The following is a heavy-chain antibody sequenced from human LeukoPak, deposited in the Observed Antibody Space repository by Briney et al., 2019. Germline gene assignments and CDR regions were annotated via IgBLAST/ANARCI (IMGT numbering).Heavy chain of an antibody. Sequence: SETLSLTCTVSGDSINSLDLWSWVRPPPGKGLEWIGEMYLSGTTHSNPSVKSRVTISIDKSKNQFFLNLSSVTAADTAVYYCAGLVGRYSSGLYYYYFDYWGQGTLVTVSS. CDR1: GDSINSLDL. J-gene: IGHJ4*02. CDR3: AGLVGRYSSGLYYYYFDY. D-gene: IGHD3-22*01. CDR2: MYLSGTT. V-gene: IGHV4-4*02.